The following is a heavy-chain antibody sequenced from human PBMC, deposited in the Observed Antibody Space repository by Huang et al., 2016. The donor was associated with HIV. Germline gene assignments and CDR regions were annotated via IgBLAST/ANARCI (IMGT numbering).Heavy chain of an antibody. Sequence: QMRFQESGPGLVKPSGTLSLTCNVSGGSINTGRYYWGWLRQPPGKGLEWVGRLYYTGKMHYDPPRKDRLTRAADAAKNQFSLNLGSVTAADTAIYYCARNHDFWRGRMFAISYFDVWGRGTLVTVAS. J-gene: IGHJ2*01. CDR2: LYYTGKM. D-gene: IGHD3-3*01. V-gene: IGHV4-39*01. CDR3: ARNHDFWRGRMFAISYFDV. CDR1: GGSINTGRYY.